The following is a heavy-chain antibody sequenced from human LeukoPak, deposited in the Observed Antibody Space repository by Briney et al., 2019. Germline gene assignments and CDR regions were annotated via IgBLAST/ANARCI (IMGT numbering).Heavy chain of an antibody. Sequence: PSETLSLTCTVSGYSISSGYYWGWIRQPPGKGLEWIGSIHYSARIYYNPSLKSRLTMSPDTSKNQFSLKLTSVTAADTAVYYCTREVRSAWASFDPWGQGTLVIVSS. CDR2: IHYSARI. CDR3: TREVRSAWASFDP. V-gene: IGHV4-38-2*02. CDR1: GYSISSGYY. J-gene: IGHJ5*02. D-gene: IGHD1-26*01.